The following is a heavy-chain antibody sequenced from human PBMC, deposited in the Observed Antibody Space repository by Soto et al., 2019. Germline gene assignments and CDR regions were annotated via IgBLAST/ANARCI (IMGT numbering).Heavy chain of an antibody. CDR2: VSSGGATT. D-gene: IGHD5-18*01. Sequence: EVQLLESGGGLVQPGGSLRLSCAASGFTFSSYAMSWVRQAPGKGLEWVSGVSSGGATTNYADSVKGRFTISRDNFKNTLYLQMNSLRAEDTAVYYCAKYRGGYSSTGFLWDYWGQGTLVTVSS. CDR3: AKYRGGYSSTGFLWDY. V-gene: IGHV3-23*01. CDR1: GFTFSSYA. J-gene: IGHJ4*02.